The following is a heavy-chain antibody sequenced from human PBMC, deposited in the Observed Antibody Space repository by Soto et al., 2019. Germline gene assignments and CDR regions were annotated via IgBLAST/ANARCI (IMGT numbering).Heavy chain of an antibody. Sequence: SPTLSLTCTVSGGSISSSSYYWGWIRQPPGKGLEWIGSIYYSGSTYYNPSLKSRVTISVDTSKNQFSLKLSSVTAADTAVYYCARLVGATDYFDYWGQGTLGTVSS. J-gene: IGHJ4*02. CDR2: IYYSGST. D-gene: IGHD1-26*01. CDR1: GGSISSSSYY. V-gene: IGHV4-39*01. CDR3: ARLVGATDYFDY.